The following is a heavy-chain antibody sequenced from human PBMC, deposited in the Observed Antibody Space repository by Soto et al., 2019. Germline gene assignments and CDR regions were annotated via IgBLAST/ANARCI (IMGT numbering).Heavy chain of an antibody. D-gene: IGHD7-27*01. V-gene: IGHV3-33*06. CDR2: IWYDGSNK. J-gene: IGHJ6*02. CDR3: AKELGKYYYYYYGMDV. CDR1: GFTFSSYG. Sequence: WSLKPYCAASGFTFSSYGMHWVRQAPGKGLEWVAVIWYDGSNKYYADSVKGRFTISRDNSKNTLYLQMNSLRAEDTAVYYCAKELGKYYYYYYGMDVWGQGTTVTVSS.